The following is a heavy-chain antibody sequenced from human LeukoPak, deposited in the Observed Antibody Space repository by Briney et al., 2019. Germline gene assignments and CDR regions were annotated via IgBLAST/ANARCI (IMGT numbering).Heavy chain of an antibody. CDR1: GRSVSVGNTY. V-gene: IGHV4-61*01. J-gene: IGHJ3*01. CDR3: ARGRYYDSLTGSERGAFDV. CDR2: TYYTGST. Sequence: PSETLSLTCTVSGRSVSVGNTYWSWTRQPPGEGLEWIGYTYYTGSTSYNPSLKSRVSISVDTSNNQFSLKLKSVTAADAALYFCARGRYYDSLTGSERGAFDVWGQGTMVTVSS. D-gene: IGHD3-9*01.